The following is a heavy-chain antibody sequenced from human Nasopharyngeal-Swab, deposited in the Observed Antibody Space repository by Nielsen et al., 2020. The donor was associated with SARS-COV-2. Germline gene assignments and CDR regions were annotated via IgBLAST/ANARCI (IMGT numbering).Heavy chain of an antibody. J-gene: IGHJ6*02. Sequence: ASVKVSCKASGYTFTSYGISWVRQAPGQRLEWMGWISAYNGNTNYAQKLQGRVTMTTDTSTSTAYMELRSLRSDDTAVYYCARDRRQWLVRGYYYYGMDVWGQGTTVTVSS. D-gene: IGHD6-19*01. CDR2: ISAYNGNT. V-gene: IGHV1-18*01. CDR3: ARDRRQWLVRGYYYYGMDV. CDR1: GYTFTSYG.